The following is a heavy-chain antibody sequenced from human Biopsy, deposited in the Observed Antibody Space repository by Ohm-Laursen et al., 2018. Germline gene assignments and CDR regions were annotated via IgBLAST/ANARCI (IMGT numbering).Heavy chain of an antibody. CDR1: GAPISSAAYH. CDR2: IYHSGAT. V-gene: IGHV4-31*01. CDR3: ARATVETASFDF. J-gene: IGHJ4*02. Sequence: SQTLSLTCTVSGAPISSAAYHWSWIRQRPGKGLEWIGYIYHSGATYYNPSLESQVTISIDTSKNQFSLKVTSVTAADTAVYYCARATVETASFDFWGLGTLVTVSS. D-gene: IGHD4-23*01.